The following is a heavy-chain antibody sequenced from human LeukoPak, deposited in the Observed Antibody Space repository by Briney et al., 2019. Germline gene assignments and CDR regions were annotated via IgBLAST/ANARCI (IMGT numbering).Heavy chain of an antibody. Sequence: GGSLRLSCAASGFTFSSYGMHWVRQAPGKGLEWVAVISYDGSNKYYADSVKGRFTISRDNSKNTLYLQMNSLRAEDTAVYYCAKDSDYYDSSGYYYYFQHWGQGTLVTVSS. CDR1: GFTFSSYG. CDR2: ISYDGSNK. CDR3: AKDSDYYDSSGYYYYFQH. J-gene: IGHJ1*01. D-gene: IGHD3-22*01. V-gene: IGHV3-30*18.